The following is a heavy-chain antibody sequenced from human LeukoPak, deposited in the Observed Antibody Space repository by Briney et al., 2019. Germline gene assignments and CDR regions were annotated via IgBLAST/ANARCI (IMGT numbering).Heavy chain of an antibody. CDR1: GGSISSGSYY. V-gene: IGHV4-61*02. CDR3: ARHPLPNPIAVAGDNWFDP. Sequence: PSQTLSLTCTVSGGSISSGSYYWSWIRQPAGKGLEWIGRIYTSGSTNYNPSLKSRVTISVDTSKNQFSLKLSSVTAADTAVYYCARHPLPNPIAVAGDNWFDPWGQGTLVTVSS. D-gene: IGHD6-19*01. CDR2: IYTSGST. J-gene: IGHJ5*02.